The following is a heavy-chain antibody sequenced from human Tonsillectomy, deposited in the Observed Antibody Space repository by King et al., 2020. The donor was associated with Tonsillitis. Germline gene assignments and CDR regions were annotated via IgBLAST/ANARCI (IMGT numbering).Heavy chain of an antibody. CDR3: AKDKVATMPRDAFDF. D-gene: IGHD5-12*01. V-gene: IGHV3-23*04. Sequence: VQLVESGGGLLKPGGSLSPPCPPLGFTLGSNAMSWVRQAPGRGLEWVSAFSGSGGSTSSADSVKGRLTISRDNSKNTLYLQMNRLRAEDTAVYYCAKDKVATMPRDAFDFWGQGTMVTVSS. J-gene: IGHJ3*01. CDR1: GFTLGSNA. CDR2: FSGSGGST.